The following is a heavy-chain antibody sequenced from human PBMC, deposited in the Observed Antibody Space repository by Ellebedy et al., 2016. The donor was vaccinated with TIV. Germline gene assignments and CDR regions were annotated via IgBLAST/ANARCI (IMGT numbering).Heavy chain of an antibody. Sequence: GESLKISCTASGLTFRTYWMHWVRQAPGKGLVWVSRINSDGSSTSYADSVKGRFTISRDNAKDTLYLQMNSLRVEDTAGNYCASVSGAVVPAANKYWGQGIQVTVSS. J-gene: IGHJ4*02. CDR3: ASVSGAVVPAANKY. CDR1: GLTFRTYW. D-gene: IGHD2-2*01. CDR2: INSDGSST. V-gene: IGHV3-74*01.